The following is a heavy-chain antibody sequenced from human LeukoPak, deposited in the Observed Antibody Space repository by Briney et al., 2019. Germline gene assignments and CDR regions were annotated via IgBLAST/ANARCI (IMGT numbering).Heavy chain of an antibody. CDR2: IWFDGSNK. D-gene: IGHD1-1*01. Sequence: GGSLRLSCAASGFTFSSYGMHWARQAPGKGLEWVAFIWFDGSNKHYADSVKGRFTISRDNSEDTLYLQMNSLRAEDTAVYYCVRDPSGSGFAFDSWGQGALVTVSS. V-gene: IGHV3-33*01. CDR1: GFTFSSYG. CDR3: VRDPSGSGFAFDS. J-gene: IGHJ4*02.